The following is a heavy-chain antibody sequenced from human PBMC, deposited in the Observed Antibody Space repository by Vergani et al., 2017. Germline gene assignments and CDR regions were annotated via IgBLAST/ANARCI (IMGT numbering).Heavy chain of an antibody. Sequence: QVQLVESGGGVVQRGGSLRLSCATSGFTLSNYDMQWIRQGPGKGLEFVAFLQFDGSNQYYADSVKGRFTLSRDFSKNTLYLQMNSLRTDDTATYYCAKHFRGWGIDYWGQGTQVIVSS. CDR2: LQFDGSNQ. CDR3: AKHFRGWGIDY. V-gene: IGHV3-30*02. J-gene: IGHJ4*02. D-gene: IGHD3-16*01. CDR1: GFTLSNYD.